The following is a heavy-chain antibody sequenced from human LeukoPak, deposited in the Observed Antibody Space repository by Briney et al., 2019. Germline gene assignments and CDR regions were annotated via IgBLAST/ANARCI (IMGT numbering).Heavy chain of an antibody. J-gene: IGHJ6*02. V-gene: IGHV3-23*01. D-gene: IGHD6-19*01. Sequence: PGGSLRLSCSAYGFTFSSYAMSWVRQAPGKGLEWVSAISGSGGSTYYADSVKGRFTISRDNSKNTLYLQMNSLRAEDTAVYYCAKGGGWAVAALSNYYYYGMDVWGQGTTVTVSS. CDR2: ISGSGGST. CDR1: GFTFSSYA. CDR3: AKGGGWAVAALSNYYYYGMDV.